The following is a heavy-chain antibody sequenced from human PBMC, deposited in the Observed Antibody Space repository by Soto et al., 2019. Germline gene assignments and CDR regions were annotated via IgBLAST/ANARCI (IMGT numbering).Heavy chain of an antibody. V-gene: IGHV3-23*01. Sequence: EVQLLESGGGLVQPGGSLRLSCAASGFTFSSYGMSWVRQAPGKGLEWVSGISGSGGNTYYADSVKGRFPISRDNSKNTLYLQMNGLRAEDTAVYYCAKVAAFGVANNWFDPWGQGTLVTVSS. CDR3: AKVAAFGVANNWFDP. J-gene: IGHJ5*02. CDR2: ISGSGGNT. D-gene: IGHD3-3*01. CDR1: GFTFSSYG.